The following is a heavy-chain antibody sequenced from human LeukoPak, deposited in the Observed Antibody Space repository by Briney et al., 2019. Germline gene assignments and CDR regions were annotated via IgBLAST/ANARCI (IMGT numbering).Heavy chain of an antibody. J-gene: IGHJ6*01. Sequence: PGGSLRLSCAASGFTFSSYWMSWVRQAPGKGLEWVANIKQDGSEKYYVDSVKGRFTISGDNAKNSLYLQMNSLRAEDTAVYYCARAERGYCTNGVCYGPYYYYYG. D-gene: IGHD2-8*01. CDR2: IKQDGSEK. CDR3: ARAERGYCTNGVCYGPYYYYYG. V-gene: IGHV3-7*01. CDR1: GFTFSSYW.